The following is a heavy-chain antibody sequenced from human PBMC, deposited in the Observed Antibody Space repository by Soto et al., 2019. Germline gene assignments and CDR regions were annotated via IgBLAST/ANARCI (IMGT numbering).Heavy chain of an antibody. D-gene: IGHD3-22*01. CDR2: IDPSDSYT. CDR1: GYSFSRYW. V-gene: IGHV5-10-1*01. J-gene: IGHJ3*02. Sequence: GPSLKISCKGSGYSFSRYWISWVRQMHGKGLEWMGRIDPSDSYTNYSPSFQGHVTISADKSISTAYLQWSSLKASDTAMYYCASIRFSDSSGYSDAFDIWGQGTIVTVSS. CDR3: ASIRFSDSSGYSDAFDI.